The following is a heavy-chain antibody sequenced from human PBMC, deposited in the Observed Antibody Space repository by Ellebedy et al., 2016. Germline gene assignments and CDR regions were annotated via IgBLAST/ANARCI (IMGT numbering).Heavy chain of an antibody. CDR3: ARDVIAPTGTVGCFDP. CDR1: GGSISSYY. D-gene: IGHD6-13*01. Sequence: SETLSLXXTVSGGSISSYYCNWIRQPPGKGLEWIGHILYTGNTNYNPSLKSRVTISVDTSKNQFSLKVTSVTAADTAVYYCARDVIAPTGTVGCFDPWGQGSLVTVSS. J-gene: IGHJ5*02. V-gene: IGHV4-59*01. CDR2: ILYTGNT.